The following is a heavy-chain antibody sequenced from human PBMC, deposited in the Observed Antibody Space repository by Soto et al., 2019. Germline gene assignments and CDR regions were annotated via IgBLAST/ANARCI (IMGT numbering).Heavy chain of an antibody. D-gene: IGHD2-2*01. CDR3: ARDGCSITSCYASWTSPDAFDI. Sequence: GGSLRLSCAASGFTFSSYGMRWVRQAPGKGLEWVAVIWYDGSNKYYADSVKGRFTISRDNSKNTLYLQMNSLRAEDTAVYYCARDGCSITSCYASWTSPDAFDIWGQGTMVTVSS. CDR2: IWYDGSNK. V-gene: IGHV3-33*01. J-gene: IGHJ3*02. CDR1: GFTFSSYG.